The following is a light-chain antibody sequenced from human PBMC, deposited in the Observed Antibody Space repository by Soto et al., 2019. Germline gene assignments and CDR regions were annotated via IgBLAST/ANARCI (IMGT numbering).Light chain of an antibody. Sequence: DIQMTQSPSSVSASVGDRVTITCRASQGISSWLALYQQKPGKAPKPLIYAASILQSGVPSRFSGSGSGTDFTLTIISLQPEDFATYYRQQANSFPLTFGQGTTREIK. V-gene: IGKV1-12*01. CDR3: QQANSFPLT. CDR1: QGISSW. CDR2: AAS. J-gene: IGKJ2*01.